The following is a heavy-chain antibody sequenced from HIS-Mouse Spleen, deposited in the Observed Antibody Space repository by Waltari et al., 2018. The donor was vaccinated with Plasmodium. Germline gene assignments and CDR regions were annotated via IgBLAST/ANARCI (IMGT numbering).Heavy chain of an antibody. Sequence: QVPLQQWGAGLFKPPDPLSLTCAFYRSSFSGYYCSSVRPPPAKGVEWIGEINHSGSTNNNPSLKSRVTRSVDTSKNQFSLKLSSVTAADTAVYYCARGQLGIDAFDIWGQGTMVTVSS. J-gene: IGHJ3*02. CDR1: RSSFSGYY. CDR2: INHSGST. CDR3: ARGQLGIDAFDI. V-gene: IGHV4-34*01. D-gene: IGHD7-27*01.